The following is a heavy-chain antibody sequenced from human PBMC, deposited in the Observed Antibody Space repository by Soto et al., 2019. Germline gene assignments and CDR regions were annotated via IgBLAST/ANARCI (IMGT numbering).Heavy chain of an antibody. CDR1: GYTFTNYA. D-gene: IGHD1-1*01. CDR2: ISVYNGNT. CDR3: ARWYLKVSSTGTTGGDYFDY. J-gene: IGHJ4*02. Sequence: ASVKVSCKASGYTFTNYAISWVRQAPGQGLEWMGWISVYNGNTNYAQKLQGRVTMTTDTSTSTAYMELGSLRSDDTAVYYCARWYLKVSSTGTTGGDYFDYWGQGTLVTVSS. V-gene: IGHV1-18*01.